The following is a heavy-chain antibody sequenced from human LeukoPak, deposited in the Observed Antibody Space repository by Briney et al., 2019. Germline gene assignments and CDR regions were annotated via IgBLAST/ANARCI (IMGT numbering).Heavy chain of an antibody. Sequence: SETLSLTCTVSGGSISSYYWRWIRQPAGKGLEWIGRIYTSGSTNYNPSLKSRVTMSVDTSKNQFSLKLSSVTAADTAVYYCARDVSYYGSGSYNYWGQGTLVTVSS. CDR2: IYTSGST. J-gene: IGHJ4*02. V-gene: IGHV4-4*07. D-gene: IGHD3-10*01. CDR3: ARDVSYYGSGSYNY. CDR1: GGSISSYY.